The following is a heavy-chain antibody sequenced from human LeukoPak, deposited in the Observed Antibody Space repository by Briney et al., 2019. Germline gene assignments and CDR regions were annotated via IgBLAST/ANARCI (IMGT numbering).Heavy chain of an antibody. CDR2: IYYSGST. Sequence: PSETLSLTCTVSGGSISSYYWSWIRLPPGEGLEWFGYIYYSGSTNYNPSLKSRVTISVDTSKNQFSLKLSSVTAADTAVYYCARDLGGCSGGSCYLFDYWGQGTLVTVSS. CDR1: GGSISSYY. V-gene: IGHV4-59*01. J-gene: IGHJ4*02. D-gene: IGHD2-15*01. CDR3: ARDLGGCSGGSCYLFDY.